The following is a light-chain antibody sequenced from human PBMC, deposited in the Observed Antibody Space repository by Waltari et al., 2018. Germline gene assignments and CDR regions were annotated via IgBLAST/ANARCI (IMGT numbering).Light chain of an antibody. CDR3: AAWDNSLTSGL. CDR2: YSN. CDR1: SSNIGSKY. J-gene: IGLJ2*01. V-gene: IGLV1-47*02. Sequence: QSVLTQPPSASGAPGQSVTISCSGNSSNIGSKYVHWYQQLPGTAPKVLIYYSNQRPSGVPDRFSGSKSGTSASLAITGLRSEDEADYYCAAWDNSLTSGLFGGGTRLTVL.